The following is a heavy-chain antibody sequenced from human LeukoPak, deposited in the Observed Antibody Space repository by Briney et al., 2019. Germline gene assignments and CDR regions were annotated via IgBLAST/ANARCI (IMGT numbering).Heavy chain of an antibody. D-gene: IGHD6-13*01. CDR2: IYSSGST. CDR1: GGSISSYY. CDR3: VRSDSSSSHTAFDI. V-gene: IGHV4-4*07. J-gene: IGHJ3*02. Sequence: SETQSLTCTVSGGSISSYYWSWIRQPAGKGLEWIGRIYSSGSTNHNPSLESRVTMSVDTSKNQFSLKLSSVTAADTAVYYCVRSDSSSSHTAFDIWGQGTMVTVSS.